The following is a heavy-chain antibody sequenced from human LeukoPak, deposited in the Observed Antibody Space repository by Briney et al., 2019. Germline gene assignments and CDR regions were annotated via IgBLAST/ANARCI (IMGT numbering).Heavy chain of an antibody. CDR2: IKSKTDGGTT. V-gene: IGHV3-15*01. CDR1: GFTFSNAW. D-gene: IGHD6-25*01. J-gene: IGHJ4*02. CDR3: TTGFSSGRFDY. Sequence: GGSLRLSCAASGFTFSNAWMSWVRQAPGKGLEWVGRIKSKTDGGTTDYAARVKGRFTISRDDSKNTLYLQMNSLKTEDTAVYYCTTGFSSGRFDYWGQGTLVTVSS.